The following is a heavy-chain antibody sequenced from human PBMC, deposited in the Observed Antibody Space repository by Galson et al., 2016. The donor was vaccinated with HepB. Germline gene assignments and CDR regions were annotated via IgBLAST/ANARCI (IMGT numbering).Heavy chain of an antibody. J-gene: IGHJ4*02. CDR2: ISGSADTI. V-gene: IGHV3-48*02. CDR1: GFTFSFYN. CDR3: ARGSWPYYFDL. D-gene: IGHD2-15*01. Sequence: SLRLSCAASGFTFSFYNMIWVRQAPGKGLEWVSYISGSADTISYADSVKGRFTISRDNAKNSLYLQMNSLGDEDTAVFYCARGSWPYYFDLWGQGTLVTVSP.